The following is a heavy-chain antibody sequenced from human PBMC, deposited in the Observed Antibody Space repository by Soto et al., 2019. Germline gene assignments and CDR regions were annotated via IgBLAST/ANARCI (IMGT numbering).Heavy chain of an antibody. J-gene: IGHJ5*02. Sequence: PSETLSLTCAVYGGSFSGYYWSWIRQPPGKGLEWIGEINHSGSTNYNPSLKSRVTISVDTSKNQFSLKLSSVTAADTAVYYCARRPRASVVPAAMFFHNWFDPWGQGTLVTVSS. V-gene: IGHV4-34*01. CDR2: INHSGST. D-gene: IGHD2-2*01. CDR3: ARRPRASVVPAAMFFHNWFDP. CDR1: GGSFSGYY.